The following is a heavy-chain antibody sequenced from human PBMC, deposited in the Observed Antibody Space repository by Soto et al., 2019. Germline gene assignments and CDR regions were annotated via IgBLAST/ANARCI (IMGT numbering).Heavy chain of an antibody. V-gene: IGHV2-70*11. CDR2: TDWDDAK. J-gene: IGHJ4*02. Sequence: SGPTLVNPTQSLTLTCTFSPFSLSTSGMCASCTRQPPRQALQRLARTDWDDAKSYSTSLKTRLTISKDTSKNQVVLTMTNMDPVDTATYYWARTTAGGSLHFDYLGQGNLVTVSS. CDR1: PFSLSTSGMC. CDR3: ARTTAGGSLHFDY. D-gene: IGHD3-10*01.